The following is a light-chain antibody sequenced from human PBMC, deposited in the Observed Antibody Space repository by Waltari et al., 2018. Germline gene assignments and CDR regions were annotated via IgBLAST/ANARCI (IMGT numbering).Light chain of an antibody. J-gene: IGLJ3*02. CDR2: EGS. V-gene: IGLV2-23*01. CDR1: SSDVGRYNL. CDR3: CSYAAWV. Sequence: QSALTQPASVSGSPGQSITISCTGTSSDVGRYNLVSWYQQHPGKAPKPIISEGSKAPSGVSNRFSGSKSGNTASLTISGLQAEDEADYYCCSYAAWVFGGGTKLTVL.